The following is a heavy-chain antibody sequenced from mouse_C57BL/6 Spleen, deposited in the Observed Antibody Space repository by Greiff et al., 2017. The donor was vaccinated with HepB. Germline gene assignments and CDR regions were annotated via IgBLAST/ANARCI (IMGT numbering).Heavy chain of an antibody. J-gene: IGHJ4*01. V-gene: IGHV5-12*01. CDR3: ARRLPYYAMDY. CDR2: ISNGGGST. Sequence: DVMLVESGGGLVQPGGSLKLSCAASGFTFSDYYMYWVRQTPEKRLEWVAYISNGGGSTYYPDTVKGRFTISRDNAKNTLYLQMSRLKSEDTAMYYCARRLPYYAMDYWGQGTSVTVSS. CDR1: GFTFSDYY. D-gene: IGHD2-4*01.